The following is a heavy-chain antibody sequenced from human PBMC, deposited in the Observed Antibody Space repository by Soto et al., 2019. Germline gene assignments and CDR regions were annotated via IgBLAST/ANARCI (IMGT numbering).Heavy chain of an antibody. CDR3: ARDLGLDWGCSGGSCYYGGPIGVPFDY. D-gene: IGHD2-15*01. CDR2: TYYRSKWYN. Sequence: SQTLSLTCAISGDSVSSNSAAWNWIRQSPSRGLEWLGRTYYRSKWYNDYAVSVKSRITINPDTSKNQFSLQLNSVTPEDTAVYYCARDLGLDWGCSGGSCYYGGPIGVPFDYWGQGTLVTVSS. J-gene: IGHJ4*02. V-gene: IGHV6-1*01. CDR1: GDSVSSNSAA.